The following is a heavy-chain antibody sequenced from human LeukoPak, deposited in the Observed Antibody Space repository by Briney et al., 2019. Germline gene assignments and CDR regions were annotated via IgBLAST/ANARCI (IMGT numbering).Heavy chain of an antibody. CDR2: ISGSGDGT. V-gene: IGHV3-23*01. Sequence: GGSLRLSCAASGFTFGNFAMSWVRQAPGKGLEWVSSISGSGDGTYYADSVKGRFTISRDSLKSTLYLQMNSLRADDTAVYYCAKGRPCSGTSCCGSYFDSWGQGILVTVSS. CDR3: AKGRPCSGTSCCGSYFDS. J-gene: IGHJ4*02. CDR1: GFTFGNFA. D-gene: IGHD2-2*01.